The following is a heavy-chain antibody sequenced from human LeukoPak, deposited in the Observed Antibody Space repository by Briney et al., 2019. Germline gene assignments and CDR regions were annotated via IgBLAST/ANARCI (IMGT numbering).Heavy chain of an antibody. J-gene: IGHJ3*02. CDR2: IYYSGST. V-gene: IGHV4-31*03. CDR3: ARELSLGPDSSGYFAFDI. D-gene: IGHD3-22*01. Sequence: SETLSLTCTVSGGSISSGGYYWSWIRQHPGKGLEWIGYIYYSGSTYYNPSLKSRVTISVDTSKNQFSLKLSSVTAADTAVYYCARELSLGPDSSGYFAFDIWGQGTMVTVSS. CDR1: GGSISSGGYY.